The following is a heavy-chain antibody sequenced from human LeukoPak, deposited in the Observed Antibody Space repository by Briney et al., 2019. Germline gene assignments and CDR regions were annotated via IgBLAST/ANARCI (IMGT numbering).Heavy chain of an antibody. CDR2: IYYSGST. CDR3: ARGGAARLHFQN. J-gene: IGHJ1*01. D-gene: IGHD6-6*01. V-gene: IGHV4-30-4*01. CDR1: GGSISSGDYY. Sequence: SETLSLTCTVSGGSISSGDYYWSWIRQPPGKGLEWIGYIYYSGSTYYNPSLKSRVTISVDTSKNQFSLKLSSVTAADTAVYYCARGGAARLHFQNWGQGTLVTVSS.